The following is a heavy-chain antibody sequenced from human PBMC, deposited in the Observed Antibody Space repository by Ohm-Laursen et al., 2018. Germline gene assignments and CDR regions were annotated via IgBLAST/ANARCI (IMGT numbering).Heavy chain of an antibody. CDR2: ISAFNGNT. CDR3: ARDTGHIVVVTAIPALGGYDY. D-gene: IGHD2-21*02. J-gene: IGHJ4*02. Sequence: ASSVKVSCKASGYTFTNYGITWVRQAPGQGLEWMGWISAFNGNTNYAQKLQGRVTMTTDTSTNTAYMELRSLRSDDTAVYYCARDTGHIVVVTAIPALGGYDYWGQGTLVTVSS. V-gene: IGHV1-18*01. CDR1: GYTFTNYG.